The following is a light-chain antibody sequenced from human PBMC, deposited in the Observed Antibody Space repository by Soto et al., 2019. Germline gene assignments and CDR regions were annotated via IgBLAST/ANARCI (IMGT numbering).Light chain of an antibody. CDR1: QSISSW. V-gene: IGKV1-5*03. CDR2: RAS. CDR3: QQYKSNSPT. Sequence: DIQMTQSPSTLSASVGDRFTITCRASQSISSWLAWYQQRPGKAPKFLIYRASNLQSGVPSRFSGSGSGTEFTLTISSLQPDDFATYYCQQYKSNSPTFGQGTKVDIK. J-gene: IGKJ1*01.